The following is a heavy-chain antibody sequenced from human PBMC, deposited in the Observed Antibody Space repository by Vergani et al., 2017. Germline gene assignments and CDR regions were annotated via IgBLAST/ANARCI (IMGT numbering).Heavy chain of an antibody. CDR1: GFIFSHYW. CDR3: ARGISGDILNWFDP. J-gene: IGHJ5*02. V-gene: IGHV3-7*03. CDR2: INQDGSEK. Sequence: EVQLVESGGGLVQPGGSLRLSCAASGFIFSHYWMSWVRQAPGKGLEWVANINQDGSEKYYVDSVKGRFTISRDNAKNSLYLQMNSLRAEDTAVYYCARGISGDILNWFDPWGQGTLVTVSS. D-gene: IGHD3-9*01.